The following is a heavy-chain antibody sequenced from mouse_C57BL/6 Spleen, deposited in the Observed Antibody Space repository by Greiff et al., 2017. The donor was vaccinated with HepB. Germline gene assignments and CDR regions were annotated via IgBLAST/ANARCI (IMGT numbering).Heavy chain of an antibody. CDR1: GFSLTSYA. J-gene: IGHJ2*01. V-gene: IGHV2-9-1*01. Sequence: VKLVESGPGLVAPSQSLSITCTVSGFSLTSYAISWVRQPPGKGLEWLGVIWTGGGTNYNSAPKSRLSISKDNSKSQVILKMNSMQTDDTARYYCDRFEGSAPLDYWGQGTTLTVSS. CDR2: IWTGGGT. D-gene: IGHD6-1*01. CDR3: DRFEGSAPLDY.